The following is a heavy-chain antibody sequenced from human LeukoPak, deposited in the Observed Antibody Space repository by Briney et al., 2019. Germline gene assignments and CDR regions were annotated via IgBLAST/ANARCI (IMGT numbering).Heavy chain of an antibody. D-gene: IGHD2-15*01. V-gene: IGHV4-39*07. Sequence: SETLSLTCTVSGGSISSSSYYWGWIRQPPGKGLEWIGSIYYSGSTYYNPSLKSRVTISVDTSKNQFSLKLNSVTAAVTAVYYCARGKGYCTSTSCGYCSGGSCYAIYYYYYMDVWGKGTTVTVSS. CDR1: GGSISSSSYY. CDR2: IYYSGST. CDR3: ARGKGYCTSTSCGYCSGGSCYAIYYYYYMDV. J-gene: IGHJ6*03.